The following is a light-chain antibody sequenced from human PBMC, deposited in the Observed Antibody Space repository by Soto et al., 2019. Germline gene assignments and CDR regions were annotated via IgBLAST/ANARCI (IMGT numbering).Light chain of an antibody. J-gene: IGKJ2*01. CDR1: QTILYPYNRQTY. CDR2: WAS. Sequence: DIVLTQSPDALTVSLGERATINCKSNQTILYPYNRQTYLAWYQQRPGHPPRLLLYWASTRESGVPDRFSGSGSGTDFTLTINNLQADDLAVYYCHQLLTAPYTFGQGTKLAIK. CDR3: HQLLTAPYT. V-gene: IGKV4-1*01.